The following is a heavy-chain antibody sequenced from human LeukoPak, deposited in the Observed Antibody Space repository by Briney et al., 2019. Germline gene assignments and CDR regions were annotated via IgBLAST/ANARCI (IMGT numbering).Heavy chain of an antibody. D-gene: IGHD3-9*01. Sequence: PGGSLRLSCAASGFTFSSYGMHWVRQAPGKGLEWVAVISYDGSNKYYADSVKGRFTISRDNSKNTLYLQMNSLRAEDTAVYYCAHVLRYFDWLSPLDQWGQGTLVTVSS. J-gene: IGHJ4*02. CDR1: GFTFSSYG. CDR2: ISYDGSNK. V-gene: IGHV3-30*03. CDR3: AHVLRYFDWLSPLDQ.